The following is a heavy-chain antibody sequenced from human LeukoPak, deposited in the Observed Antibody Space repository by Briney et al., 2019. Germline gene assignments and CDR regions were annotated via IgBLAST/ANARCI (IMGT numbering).Heavy chain of an antibody. V-gene: IGHV4-59*01. CDR1: GGSISSYY. J-gene: IGHJ6*02. Sequence: SETLSLTCTVSGGSISSYYWSWIRQPPGKGLEWIGYIYYSGSTNYNPSLKSRVTISVDTSKNQFSLKLSSVTAADTAVYYCARQPYSSSPYYYGMDVWGQGTTVTVSS. CDR2: IYYSGST. D-gene: IGHD6-13*01. CDR3: ARQPYSSSPYYYGMDV.